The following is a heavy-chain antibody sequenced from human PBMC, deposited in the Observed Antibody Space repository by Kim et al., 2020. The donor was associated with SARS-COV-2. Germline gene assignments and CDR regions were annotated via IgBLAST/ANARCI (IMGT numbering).Heavy chain of an antibody. CDR1: GGTFSSYA. Sequence: SVKVSCKASGGTFSSYAISWVRQAPGQGLEWMGGIIPIFGTANYAQKFQGRVTITADESTSTAYMELSSLRSEDTAVYYCAREMRYYYGSGSSQPDAFDIWGQGKMVTVS. J-gene: IGHJ3*02. V-gene: IGHV1-69*13. CDR2: IIPIFGTA. D-gene: IGHD3-10*01. CDR3: AREMRYYYGSGSSQPDAFDI.